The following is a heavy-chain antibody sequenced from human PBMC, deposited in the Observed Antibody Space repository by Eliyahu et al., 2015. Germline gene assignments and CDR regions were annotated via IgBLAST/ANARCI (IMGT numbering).Heavy chain of an antibody. D-gene: IGHD1-7*01. Sequence: EVQLLESGGGLVQPGGSLRLXCVASGXXFSSYVMDWVRQAPGKGLGSISSISPSGDRTYYLDSVKGRFTISRDNSKNTLYLQMTSLTAADTAVYYCTKLLSQTTSYYYGLDVWGQGTTVTVSS. J-gene: IGHJ6*02. CDR1: GXXFSSYV. V-gene: IGHV3-23*01. CDR2: ISPSGDRT. CDR3: TKLLSQTTSYYYGLDV.